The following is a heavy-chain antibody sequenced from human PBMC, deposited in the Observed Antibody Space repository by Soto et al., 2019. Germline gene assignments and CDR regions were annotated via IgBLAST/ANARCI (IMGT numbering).Heavy chain of an antibody. CDR3: ARGRGIQLLTDRCWFDP. J-gene: IGHJ5*02. CDR2: IIPILGIA. V-gene: IGHV1-69*02. CDR1: GGTFSSYT. D-gene: IGHD2-2*01. Sequence: GASVKVSCKASGGTFSSYTMSWVRQAPGQGLEWMGRIIPILGIANYAQKFQGRVTITADKSTSTAYMELSSLRSEDTAVYYCARGRGIQLLTDRCWFDPWGQGTLVTVSS.